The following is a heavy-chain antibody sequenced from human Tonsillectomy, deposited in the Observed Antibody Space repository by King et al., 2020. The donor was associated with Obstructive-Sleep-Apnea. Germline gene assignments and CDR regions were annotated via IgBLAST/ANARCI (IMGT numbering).Heavy chain of an antibody. J-gene: IGHJ4*02. CDR1: GYTFTSYG. V-gene: IGHV1-18*04. CDR3: ARQPASSGSYGDY. D-gene: IGHD1-26*01. Sequence: QLVQSGAEVKKPGASVKVSCKASGYTFTSYGISCVRQAPGPGLEWMVWVMSYNGNTYYAQKLQGRVTMTTDTSTSTAYMELRSLRSDDTAVYYCARQPASSGSYGDYWGQGTLVTVSS. CDR2: VMSYNGNT.